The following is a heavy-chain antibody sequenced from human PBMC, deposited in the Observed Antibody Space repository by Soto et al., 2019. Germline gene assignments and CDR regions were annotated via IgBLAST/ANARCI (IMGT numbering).Heavy chain of an antibody. D-gene: IGHD5-12*01. CDR1: GYTFTSYG. V-gene: IGHV1-18*04. CDR3: ATSYDSGFDP. CDR2: INANNGNT. J-gene: IGHJ5*02. Sequence: QVRLVQSGAEVKKPGASVMVSCKASGYTFTSYGISWIRQAPGQGLEWMGWINANNGNTDYAQNFQGRVTMTTDTSTSTAYMELRSLRSDDTAVYYCATSYDSGFDPWGQGTLVSVSS.